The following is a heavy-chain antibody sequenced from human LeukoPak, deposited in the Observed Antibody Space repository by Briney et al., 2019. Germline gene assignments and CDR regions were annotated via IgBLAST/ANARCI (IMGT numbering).Heavy chain of an antibody. CDR2: IYYSGST. Sequence: PSETLSLTCTVPGGSISSYYWSWIRQPPGKGLEWIGYIYYSGSTDYNPSLKSRVTISVDTSKNQFSLKLSSVTAADTAVYYCARDTSHWGQGTLVTVSS. CDR3: ARDTSH. V-gene: IGHV4-59*01. J-gene: IGHJ4*02. CDR1: GGSISSYY.